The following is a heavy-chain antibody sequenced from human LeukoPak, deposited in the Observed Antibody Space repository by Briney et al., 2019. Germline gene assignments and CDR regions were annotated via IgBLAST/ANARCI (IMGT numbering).Heavy chain of an antibody. CDR3: ARGRRWLQLRHVFDY. Sequence: ASVKVSCKASGYTFTSYDINWVRQATGQGLEWMGWVNPNSGNTGYAQKFQGRVTMTRNTSISTAYMELSSLRSEDTAVYYCARGRRWLQLRHVFDYWGRGTLVTVSS. CDR2: VNPNSGNT. D-gene: IGHD5-24*01. V-gene: IGHV1-8*01. J-gene: IGHJ4*02. CDR1: GYTFTSYD.